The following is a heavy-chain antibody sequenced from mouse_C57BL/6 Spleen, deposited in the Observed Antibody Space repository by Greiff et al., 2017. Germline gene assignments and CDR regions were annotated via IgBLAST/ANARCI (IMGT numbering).Heavy chain of an antibody. CDR2: IDPETGGT. V-gene: IGHV1-15*01. CDR3: TRDGGSSYWYFDV. D-gene: IGHD1-1*01. CDR1: GYTFTDYE. Sequence: QVQLQQSGAELVRPGASVTLSCKASGYTFTDYEMHWVKQTPVHGLEWIGAIDPETGGTAYNQKFKGKAILTADKSSSTAYMELRSLTSEDSAVYDCTRDGGSSYWYFDVWSTGTTGTVSS. J-gene: IGHJ1*03.